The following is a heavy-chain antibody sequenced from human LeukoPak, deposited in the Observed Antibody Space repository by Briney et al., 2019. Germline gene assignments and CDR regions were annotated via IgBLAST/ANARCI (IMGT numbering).Heavy chain of an antibody. V-gene: IGHV1-2*02. CDR2: INPNSGGT. D-gene: IGHD2-21*02. CDR3: ARALVVTAIHYYYYYMDV. CDR1: GYTFTGYY. Sequence: ASVKVSCKASGYTFTGYYMHWVRQAPGQGLEWMGWINPNSGGTNYAQKFQGRVTMTRDTSISTAYMELSRLRSDDTAVYYCARALVVTAIHYYYYYMDVWGKGTTVTVSS. J-gene: IGHJ6*03.